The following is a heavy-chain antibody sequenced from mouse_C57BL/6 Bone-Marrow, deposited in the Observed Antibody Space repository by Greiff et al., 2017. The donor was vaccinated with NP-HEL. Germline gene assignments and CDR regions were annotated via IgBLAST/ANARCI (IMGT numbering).Heavy chain of an antibody. CDR2: INTYNGGT. D-gene: IGHD1-1*01. V-gene: IGHV1-19*01. Sequence: EVKLQESGPVLVKPGASVKMSCKASGYTFTDYYMNWVKQSHGKSLEWIGVINTYNGGTSYNQKFKGKATLTVDKSSSTAYMELNSLTSEDSAVYYCARLGTTVVAWYFDVWGTGTTVTVSS. CDR1: GYTFTDYY. CDR3: ARLGTTVVAWYFDV. J-gene: IGHJ1*03.